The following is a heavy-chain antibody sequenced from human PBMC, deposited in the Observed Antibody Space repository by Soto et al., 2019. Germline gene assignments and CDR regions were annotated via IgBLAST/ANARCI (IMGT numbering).Heavy chain of an antibody. Sequence: SETLSLTCAVYGGSFSGYYWSLIRQPPGKGLEWIGEINHSGSTNYNPSLKSRVTISVDTSKNQFSLKLSSVTAADTAVYYCASKRRIAAAGLDYWGQGTLVTGSS. V-gene: IGHV4-34*01. J-gene: IGHJ4*02. D-gene: IGHD6-13*01. CDR3: ASKRRIAAAGLDY. CDR2: INHSGST. CDR1: GGSFSGYY.